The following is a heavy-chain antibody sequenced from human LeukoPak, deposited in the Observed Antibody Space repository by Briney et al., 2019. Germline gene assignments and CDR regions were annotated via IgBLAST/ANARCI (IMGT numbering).Heavy chain of an antibody. Sequence: GSSVKVSCKASGGTFSSYAISLVRQAPGQGLEWMGWISAYNGNTNYAQKLQGRVTMTTDTSTSTAYMELRSLRSDDTAVYYCARDKIRVAAADYWGQGTLVTVSS. CDR2: ISAYNGNT. CDR1: GGTFSSYA. J-gene: IGHJ4*02. CDR3: ARDKIRVAAADY. D-gene: IGHD6-13*01. V-gene: IGHV1-18*01.